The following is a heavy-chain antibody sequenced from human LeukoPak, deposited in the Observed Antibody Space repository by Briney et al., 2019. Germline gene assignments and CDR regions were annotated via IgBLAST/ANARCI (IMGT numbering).Heavy chain of an antibody. J-gene: IGHJ5*02. CDR2: INPNSGDT. CDR3: ARDLMTTEARWFDP. V-gene: IGHV1-2*02. CDR1: GYTFTGYY. D-gene: IGHD4-17*01. Sequence: ASVKVSCKASGYTFTGYYMHWVRQAPGQGLEWMGWINPNSGDTNYAQKFQGRVTMTRDTSISTAYMELSRLRSDDTAVYYCARDLMTTEARWFDPWGQGTLVTVSS.